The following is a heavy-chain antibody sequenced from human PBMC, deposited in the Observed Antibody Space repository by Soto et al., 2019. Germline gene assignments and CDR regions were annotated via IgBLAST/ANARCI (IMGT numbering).Heavy chain of an antibody. CDR3: ARGGLLPDY. CDR2: IYYSGST. V-gene: IGHV4-39*07. Sequence: SETLSLTCTVSGVSISGSSYYWGWIRQPPGKGLEWIGSIYYSGSTYYNPSLKSRVTIPVDRSKNQFSLKLSSVTAAGTAVYYCARGGLLPDYWGQGTLVTVSS. D-gene: IGHD6-19*01. CDR1: GVSISGSSYY. J-gene: IGHJ4*02.